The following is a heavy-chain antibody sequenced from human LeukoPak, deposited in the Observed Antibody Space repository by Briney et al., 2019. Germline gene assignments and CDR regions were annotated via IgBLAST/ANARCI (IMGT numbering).Heavy chain of an antibody. CDR3: ARGFTQYYESSGIFDY. CDR1: GGSISGSNW. Sequence: KPSETLSLTCTVSGGSISGSNWWSWVRQPPGKGLEWIGEIHHSGSTNYNPSLKSRVTISVDMSTNQFSLKLRSVTAADTAVYYCARGFTQYYESSGIFDYWGQGALVTVSS. CDR2: IHHSGST. D-gene: IGHD3-22*01. J-gene: IGHJ4*02. V-gene: IGHV4-4*02.